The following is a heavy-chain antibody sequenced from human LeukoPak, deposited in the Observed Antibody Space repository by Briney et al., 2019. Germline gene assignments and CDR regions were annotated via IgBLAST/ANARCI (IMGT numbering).Heavy chain of an antibody. CDR3: ARDSLTMIVGRQKRGLDY. V-gene: IGHV3-7*01. J-gene: IGHJ4*02. D-gene: IGHD3-22*01. Sequence: GGSLRLSCAASGFTFSSYGMHWVRQAPGKGLEWVANIKQDGSEKYYVDSVKGRFTISRDNAKNSLYLQMNSLRAEDTAVYYCARDSLTMIVGRQKRGLDYWGQGTLVTVSS. CDR2: IKQDGSEK. CDR1: GFTFSSYG.